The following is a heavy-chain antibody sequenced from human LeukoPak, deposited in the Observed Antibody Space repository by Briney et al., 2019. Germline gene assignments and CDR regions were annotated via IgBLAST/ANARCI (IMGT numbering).Heavy chain of an antibody. CDR3: ARGYVLLDY. V-gene: IGHV3-64*01. CDR1: GFTFSSFW. D-gene: IGHD2/OR15-2a*01. Sequence: GGSLRLSCAAAGFTFSSFWMTWVRQAPGKGLEYVSAITTNGGSTYYANSVKGRFTISRDNSKNTLYLQMGSLRAEDMAVYYCARGYVLLDYWGQGTLVTVSS. CDR2: ITTNGGST. J-gene: IGHJ4*02.